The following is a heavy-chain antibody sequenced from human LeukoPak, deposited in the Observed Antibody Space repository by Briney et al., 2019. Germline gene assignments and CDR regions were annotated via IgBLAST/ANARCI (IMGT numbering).Heavy chain of an antibody. CDR1: RFTFSSYD. CDR2: IGTAGDT. D-gene: IGHD1-7*01. CDR3: ARSPGITGTTWYFDL. V-gene: IGHV3-13*01. J-gene: IGHJ2*01. Sequence: GGSLTLSCAASRFTFSSYDMHWLRHVTGKGLECVSSIGTAGDTYYPGSVKGPFTISREDAKNSLYLQMNSLRAGDTAVYYCARSPGITGTTWYFDLWGRGTLVTVSS.